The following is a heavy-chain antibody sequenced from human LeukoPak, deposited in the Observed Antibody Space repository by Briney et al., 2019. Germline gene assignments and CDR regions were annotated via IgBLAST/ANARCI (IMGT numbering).Heavy chain of an antibody. D-gene: IGHD3-22*01. CDR3: ARGPYSYDSSGAFDI. J-gene: IGHJ3*02. CDR2: IYHSGST. CDR1: GYSINNGYY. Sequence: SETLSLTCTVSGYSINNGYYWGWIRQPPGKGLEWIGSIYHSGSTHYNPSLKSRVTISVDTSKNHFSLKLSSVTAADAAVYFCARGPYSYDSSGAFDIWGQGTMVTVSS. V-gene: IGHV4-38-2*02.